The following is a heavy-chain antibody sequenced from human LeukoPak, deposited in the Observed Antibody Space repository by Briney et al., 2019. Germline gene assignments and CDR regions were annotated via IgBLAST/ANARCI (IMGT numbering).Heavy chain of an antibody. J-gene: IGHJ6*03. D-gene: IGHD3-16*01. CDR3: ASHVSGDYYYYYMDV. Sequence: SETLSLTCTVSGGSISSGGYYWSWIRQHPGKGLEWIGYIYYSGSTYYNPSLKSRVTISVDTSKNQFSLKLSSVTAADTAVYYCASHVSGDYYYYYMDVWGKGSTVTVSS. CDR2: IYYSGST. CDR1: GGSISSGGYY. V-gene: IGHV4-31*03.